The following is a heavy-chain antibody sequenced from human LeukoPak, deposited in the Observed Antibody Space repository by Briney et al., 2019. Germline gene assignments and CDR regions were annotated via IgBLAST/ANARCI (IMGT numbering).Heavy chain of an antibody. V-gene: IGHV3-33*01. CDR3: ARESTGSYSGIDY. Sequence: GGSLRLSCAASGFTFSSYGIQWVRQAPGKGLEWVAVIWHDGSYKYYADSVKGRFTISRDNSKNMLFLEMNSLRAEDTAVYYCARESTGSYSGIDYWGQGTPVTVSA. CDR2: IWHDGSYK. CDR1: GFTFSSYG. J-gene: IGHJ4*02. D-gene: IGHD1-26*01.